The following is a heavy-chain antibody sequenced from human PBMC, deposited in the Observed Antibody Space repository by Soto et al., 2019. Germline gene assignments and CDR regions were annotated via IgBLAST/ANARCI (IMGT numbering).Heavy chain of an antibody. D-gene: IGHD6-19*01. CDR2: VSHDGRNT. CDR3: AKGERQWLVTSDFNY. Sequence: VQLVESGGGVVQPGRSLRLSCAASGFTFSDYAMHWVRQAPGKGLEWVAVVSHDGRNTHYADSVKGRFTISRDSSKNTVSLEMTRLRAEDKVVYYCAKGERQWLVTSDFNYWGQGALVTVSS. V-gene: IGHV3-30*18. J-gene: IGHJ4*02. CDR1: GFTFSDYA.